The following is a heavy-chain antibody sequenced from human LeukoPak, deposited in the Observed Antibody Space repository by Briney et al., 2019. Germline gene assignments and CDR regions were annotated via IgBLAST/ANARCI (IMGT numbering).Heavy chain of an antibody. J-gene: IGHJ4*02. V-gene: IGHV3-21*01. D-gene: IGHD5-18*01. CDR3: AREEVQLRQSVDY. CDR1: GFTFSSYS. CDR2: ISSSSSYI. Sequence: GGSLRLSCAASGFTFSSYSMNWVRQAPGKGLEWVSSISSSSSYIYYADSVKGRFTISRDNAKNSLYLQMNSLRAEDTAVYYCAREEVQLRQSVDYWGQGTLVTVSS.